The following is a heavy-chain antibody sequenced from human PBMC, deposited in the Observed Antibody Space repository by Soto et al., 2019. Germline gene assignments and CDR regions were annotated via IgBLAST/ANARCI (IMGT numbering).Heavy chain of an antibody. CDR3: ARASASSKLRGVVIN. V-gene: IGHV1-18*01. CDR2: ISAYNGNT. CDR1: GYTFKHYG. D-gene: IGHD3-10*01. J-gene: IGHJ4*02. Sequence: ASVKVSCKPSGYTFKHYGISWVRQAPGQGLEWMGWISAYNGNTNYAQKFQGRVTMTTDTSTNTASLELRSLRSDDTAIYYCARASASSKLRGVVINWGQGTLVTVS.